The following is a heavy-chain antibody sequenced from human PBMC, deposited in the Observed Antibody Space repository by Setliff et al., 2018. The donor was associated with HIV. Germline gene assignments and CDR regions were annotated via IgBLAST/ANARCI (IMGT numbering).Heavy chain of an antibody. CDR3: AREDGEYTSSPRWFDP. J-gene: IGHJ5*02. V-gene: IGHV4-61*02. CDR2: IYTSGSI. CDR1: GGSISRGSYY. Sequence: KTSETLSLTCTVSGGSISRGSYYWSWIRQPAGKGLEWIGRIYTSGSIHYNPSPKSRVTISVDTSKNQFSLKVSSANAPDTAVYFCAREDGEYTSSPRWFDPWGQGTQVTVSS. D-gene: IGHD6-13*01.